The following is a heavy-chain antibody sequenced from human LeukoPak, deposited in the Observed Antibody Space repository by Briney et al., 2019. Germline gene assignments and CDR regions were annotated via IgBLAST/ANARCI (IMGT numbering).Heavy chain of an antibody. D-gene: IGHD1-26*01. CDR3: TTYSRSLDY. CDR1: GFTFSNYA. Sequence: QSGGSLRLSCAASGFTFSNYAMSWVRQAPGKGLEWVSTITGGGGSTYYADSVKGRLTISRDDFKNTLYLQMSSLRDEDTAVYYCTTYSRSLDYWGQGTLVTVSS. V-gene: IGHV3-23*01. CDR2: ITGGGGST. J-gene: IGHJ4*02.